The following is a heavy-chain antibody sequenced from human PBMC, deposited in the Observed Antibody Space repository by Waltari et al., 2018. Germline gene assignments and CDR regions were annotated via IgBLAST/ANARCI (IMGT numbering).Heavy chain of an antibody. J-gene: IGHJ4*02. CDR2: FYKSGTT. CDR3: VRGYPDIVATISDY. Sequence: QLQLQESGPGLVKPSETLSLPCPVPRSSIRNNNYYWGWVRQPPGKGLEGIGSFYKSGTTYYNPSLKSRVTISVDTSNNQFSLKLNSVTAADTAVYYCVRGYPDIVATISDYWGQGTLVIVSS. CDR1: RSSIRNNNYY. V-gene: IGHV4-39*07. D-gene: IGHD5-12*01.